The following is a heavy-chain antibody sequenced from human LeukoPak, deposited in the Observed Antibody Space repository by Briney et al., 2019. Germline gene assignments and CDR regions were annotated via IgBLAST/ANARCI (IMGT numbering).Heavy chain of an antibody. Sequence: GASVKVSCKASGYTFTSYYMHWVRQAPGQGLEWMGIINPSGGSTSYAQEFQGRVTMTRDTSTSTVYMELSSLRSEDTAVYYCARDHALGYCSSTSCYGFDYWGQGTLVTVSS. J-gene: IGHJ4*02. D-gene: IGHD2-2*01. CDR3: ARDHALGYCSSTSCYGFDY. CDR1: GYTFTSYY. CDR2: INPSGGST. V-gene: IGHV1-46*01.